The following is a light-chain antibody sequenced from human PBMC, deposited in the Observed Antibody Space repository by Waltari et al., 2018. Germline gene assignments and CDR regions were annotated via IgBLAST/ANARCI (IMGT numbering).Light chain of an antibody. J-gene: IGKJ4*01. Sequence: DIQMTQSPSSLSASVGDRVTITCRASQGIGNYLVWYQQRPGKVPKLLIYAASTLQSGVPSRFSGSGSGTDFTLTISSLQPEDVATYYCQEYNSAPLTFGGGTKVEIK. V-gene: IGKV1-27*01. CDR2: AAS. CDR1: QGIGNY. CDR3: QEYNSAPLT.